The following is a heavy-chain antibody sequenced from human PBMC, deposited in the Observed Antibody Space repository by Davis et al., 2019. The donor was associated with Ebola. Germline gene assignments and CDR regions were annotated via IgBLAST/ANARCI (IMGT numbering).Heavy chain of an antibody. CDR1: GYSISSGHY. Sequence: MPSETLSLTCTVSGYSISSGHYWGWIRQPPGKGLEWIGSIYYRGNTYYNPSLKSRVTISVDTSKNQFSLKLSSVTAADTAVYYCARSIAVAGTYWYFDLWGRGTLVTVSS. D-gene: IGHD6-13*01. CDR2: IYYRGNT. J-gene: IGHJ2*01. V-gene: IGHV4-38-2*02. CDR3: ARSIAVAGTYWYFDL.